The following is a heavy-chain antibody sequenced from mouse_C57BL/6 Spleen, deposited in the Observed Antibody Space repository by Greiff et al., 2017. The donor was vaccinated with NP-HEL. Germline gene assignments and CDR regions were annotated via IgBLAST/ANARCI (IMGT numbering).Heavy chain of an antibody. D-gene: IGHD2-4*01. CDR2: IYPRSGNT. V-gene: IGHV1-81*01. CDR1: GYTFTSYG. CDR3: AFYYDYDGGFAY. J-gene: IGHJ3*01. Sequence: QVQLKQSGAELARPGASVKLSCKASGYTFTSYGISWVKQRTGQGLEWIGEIYPRSGNTYYNEKFKGKATLTADKSSSTAYMELRSLTSGDSAVYFCAFYYDYDGGFAYWGQGTLVTVSA.